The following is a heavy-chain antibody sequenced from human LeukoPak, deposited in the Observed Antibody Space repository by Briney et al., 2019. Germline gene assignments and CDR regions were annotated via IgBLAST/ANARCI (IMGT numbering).Heavy chain of an antibody. J-gene: IGHJ4*02. Sequence: GGSLRLSCAASGFTFSSYGMHWVRQAPGKGLEWVSSISSSSSYIYYADSVKGRFTISRDNSKNTLYLQMNSLRAEDTAVYYCARGGPAAGRFDYWGQGTLVTVSS. CDR3: ARGGPAAGRFDY. V-gene: IGHV3-21*01. CDR1: GFTFSSYG. CDR2: ISSSSSYI. D-gene: IGHD6-13*01.